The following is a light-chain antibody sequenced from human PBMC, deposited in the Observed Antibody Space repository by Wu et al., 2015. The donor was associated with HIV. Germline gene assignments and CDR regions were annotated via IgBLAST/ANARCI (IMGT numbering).Light chain of an antibody. V-gene: IGKV1-13*02. CDR1: GRLAIT. Sequence: TCRAKSGRLAITLASVSAGNQGNRPKVLIYAASTLVEGGPDSRFSGSGSGTEFTLTITSLQPDDFATYYCQQYVSYSAWTFGPGTKVEIK. CDR3: QQYVSYSAWT. J-gene: IGKJ1*01. CDR2: AAS.